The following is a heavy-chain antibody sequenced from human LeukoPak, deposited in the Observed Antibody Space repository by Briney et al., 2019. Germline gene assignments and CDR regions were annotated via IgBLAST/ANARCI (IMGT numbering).Heavy chain of an antibody. V-gene: IGHV3-7*01. Sequence: GGSLRLSCAASGFTFNNYWMSWVRQAPGKGLEWVANIKQDGSEKYYVDSVKGRFTISRDNDKKSVYLQVNSLRVEDTAVYYCVRDSTSWPLDSWGQGTLVTVSS. CDR2: IKQDGSEK. D-gene: IGHD2-2*01. CDR1: GFTFNNYW. CDR3: VRDSTSWPLDS. J-gene: IGHJ4*02.